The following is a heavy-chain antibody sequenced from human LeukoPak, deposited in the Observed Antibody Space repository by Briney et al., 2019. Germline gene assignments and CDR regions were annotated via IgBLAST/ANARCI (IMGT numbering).Heavy chain of an antibody. CDR2: TYYRSKWYN. Sequence: SQTLSLTCVVSGDSVSSKNGAWNWIRQSPSRGLEWLGRTYYRSKWYNDYAESMEGRMTISQDTSKNQYSLHLNSVTPDDTAVYCARDFGTTGWRTFDYWGQGTLVTVSS. V-gene: IGHV6-1*01. D-gene: IGHD6-19*01. J-gene: IGHJ4*02. CDR3: ARDFGTTGWRTFDY. CDR1: GDSVSSKNGA.